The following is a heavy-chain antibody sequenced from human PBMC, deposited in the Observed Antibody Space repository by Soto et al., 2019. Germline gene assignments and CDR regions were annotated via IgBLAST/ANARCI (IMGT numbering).Heavy chain of an antibody. Sequence: SETLSLTCTVSGGSISSYYWSWIRQPPGKGLEWIGYIYYSGSTNYNPSLKSRVTISVDTSKNQFSLKLSSVTAADAAVYYCARDLKEYCSDGKCNWFDPWGQGTLVTVSS. CDR3: ARDLKEYCSDGKCNWFDP. CDR1: GGSISSYY. J-gene: IGHJ5*02. V-gene: IGHV4-59*01. CDR2: IYYSGST. D-gene: IGHD2-15*01.